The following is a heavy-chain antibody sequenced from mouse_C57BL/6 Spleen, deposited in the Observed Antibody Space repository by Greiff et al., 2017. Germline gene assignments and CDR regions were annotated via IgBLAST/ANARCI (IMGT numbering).Heavy chain of an antibody. CDR2: ISYDGSN. CDR1: GYSITSGYY. CDR3: ASLGNYEAYYFDY. Sequence: EVKLMESGPGLVKPSQSLSLTCSVTGYSITSGYYWNWIRQFPGNKLEWMGYISYDGSNNYNPSLKNRISITRDTSKNQFFLKLNSVTTEDTATYYCASLGNYEAYYFDYWGQGTTLTVAS. J-gene: IGHJ2*01. V-gene: IGHV3-6*01. D-gene: IGHD2-1*01.